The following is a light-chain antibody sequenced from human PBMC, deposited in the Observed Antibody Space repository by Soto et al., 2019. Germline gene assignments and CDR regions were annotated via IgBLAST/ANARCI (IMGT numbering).Light chain of an antibody. CDR1: QSVSSN. V-gene: IGKV3-15*01. CDR2: GAS. CDR3: QQYNNWPRT. J-gene: IGKJ1*01. Sequence: EVVMTQSPDTLSVSPGERATLSCRASQSVSSNLAWYQQKLGQAPRLLIYGASTRATDIPPRFSGSGSGTEFTLTISSLQSEDFAIYYCQQYNNWPRTVGQGTKVDIK.